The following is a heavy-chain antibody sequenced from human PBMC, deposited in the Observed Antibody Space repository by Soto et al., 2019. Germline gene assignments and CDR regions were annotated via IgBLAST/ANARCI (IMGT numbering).Heavy chain of an antibody. Sequence: PSETLSLTCTVSGGSISSYYWSWIRQPAGKGLEWIGRIYTSGSTNYNPSLKSRVTMSVDTSKNQFSLKLSSVTAADTAVYYCARSLEYYDSSGYLDYFDYWGQGTLVTVSS. CDR3: ARSLEYYDSSGYLDYFDY. J-gene: IGHJ4*02. D-gene: IGHD3-22*01. CDR2: IYTSGST. CDR1: GGSISSYY. V-gene: IGHV4-4*07.